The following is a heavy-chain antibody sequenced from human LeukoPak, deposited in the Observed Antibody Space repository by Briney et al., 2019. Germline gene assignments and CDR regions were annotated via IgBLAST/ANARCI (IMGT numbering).Heavy chain of an antibody. CDR3: ARADFIDAGPYLIGP. CDR2: INTKTGRT. D-gene: IGHD3-3*01. V-gene: IGHV1-2*02. Sequence: ASVRVSCKTSGYSFTDYYIHWVRQAPGQGLEWMAGINTKTGRTSSARKFPGRVTMTRDPSITTVYMDMAWLTSDDTAIYFCARADFIDAGPYLIGPWGQGTLVTVSS. J-gene: IGHJ5*02. CDR1: GYSFTDYY.